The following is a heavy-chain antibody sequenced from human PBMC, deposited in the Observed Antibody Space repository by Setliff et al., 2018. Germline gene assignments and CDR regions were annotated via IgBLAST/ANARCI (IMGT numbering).Heavy chain of an antibody. D-gene: IGHD5-12*01. CDR1: GGSFNTYY. Sequence: SETLSLTCTVSGGSFNTYYWSWIRQPPGKGLEWIGYVYYSGTANYNPSLKSRVTVLVDTSKNQFSLRLSFVTAADTAVYYCARGGTFRYFDYWGQGALVTVSS. CDR3: ARGGTFRYFDY. CDR2: VYYSGTA. J-gene: IGHJ4*02. V-gene: IGHV4-59*01.